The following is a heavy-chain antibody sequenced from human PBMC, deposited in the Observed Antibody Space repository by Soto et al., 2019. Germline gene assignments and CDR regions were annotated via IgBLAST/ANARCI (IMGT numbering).Heavy chain of an antibody. J-gene: IGHJ3*01. CDR2: INPSRGSA. V-gene: IGHV1-46*01. D-gene: IGHD1-7*01. CDR1: GYTFIKYF. CDR3: ARPLIGNTIDL. Sequence: ASLKLSFKASGYTFIKYFRHWVRQAPGQGLEWIGIINPSRGSATYGPIFQGRVSLTTDMPTSTVYMELSSLRSEDTAIYYCARPLIGNTIDLWGQGTSVTVSS.